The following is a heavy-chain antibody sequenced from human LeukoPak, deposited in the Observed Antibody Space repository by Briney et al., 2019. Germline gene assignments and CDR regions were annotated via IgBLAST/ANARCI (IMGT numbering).Heavy chain of an antibody. Sequence: VKLCCNGSGGTFSSYTISWVRQAPGPGHEWKGRIIPIIGIANYAQKYPGRVTITADKSTATAYMELSSLSSDDTAVYYCARTYSSGSANYYYYFGMDGWGQGTTVTVSS. V-gene: IGHV1-69*02. CDR3: ARTYSSGSANYYYYFGMDG. J-gene: IGHJ6*02. D-gene: IGHD6-19*01. CDR2: IIPIIGIA. CDR1: GGTFSSYT.